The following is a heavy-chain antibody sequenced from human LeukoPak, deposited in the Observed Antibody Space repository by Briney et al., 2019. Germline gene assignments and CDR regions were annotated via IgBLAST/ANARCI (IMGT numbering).Heavy chain of an antibody. CDR1: GGSISSYY. Sequence: SETLSLTCTVSGGSISSYYWSWLRQPPGKGLEWIGYIYYSGSTNYNPSLKSRVTISVDTSKNQFSLKLSSVTAADTAVYYCARGSYDSSGYYADYWGQGTLVTVSS. D-gene: IGHD3-22*01. CDR3: ARGSYDSSGYYADY. V-gene: IGHV4-59*01. CDR2: IYYSGST. J-gene: IGHJ4*02.